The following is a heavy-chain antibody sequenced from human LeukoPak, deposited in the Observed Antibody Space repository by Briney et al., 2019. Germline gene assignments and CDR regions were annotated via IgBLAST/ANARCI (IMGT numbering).Heavy chain of an antibody. D-gene: IGHD6-19*01. CDR1: GFTFSSHW. Sequence: PGGSLRLSCAASGFTFSSHWMSWVRQAPGKGLEWVANIKQDGSEKYYVDSVKGRFTISRDNSKNTLYLQMNSLRVEDTAIYYCAKGSVAVALIDYWGQGALVTVSS. V-gene: IGHV3-7*03. J-gene: IGHJ4*02. CDR2: IKQDGSEK. CDR3: AKGSVAVALIDY.